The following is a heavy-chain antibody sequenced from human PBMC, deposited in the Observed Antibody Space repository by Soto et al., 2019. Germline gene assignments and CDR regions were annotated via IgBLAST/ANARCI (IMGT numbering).Heavy chain of an antibody. V-gene: IGHV1-18*01. J-gene: IGHJ6*02. CDR2: ISAYNGNT. CDR1: GYTFTSYG. Sequence: QVQLVQSGAEVKKPGASVKVSCKASGYTFTSYGISWVRQAPGQGLEWMGWISAYNGNTNYAQKLQGRVTMTTDTSTSTAYRELRSLRSDDTAVYYCGGFTMFGVANYGMDVWGQGTTVTVSS. D-gene: IGHD3-3*01. CDR3: GGFTMFGVANYGMDV.